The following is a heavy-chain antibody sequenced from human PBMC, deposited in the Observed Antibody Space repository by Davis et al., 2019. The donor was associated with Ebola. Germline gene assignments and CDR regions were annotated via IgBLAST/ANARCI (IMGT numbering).Heavy chain of an antibody. CDR3: ARFGSSGCLDY. J-gene: IGHJ4*02. CDR2: INHSGST. V-gene: IGHV4-34*01. Sequence: GSLRLSCAVYGGSFSGYYWSWIRQPPGKGLEWIGEINHSGSTNYNPSLKSRVTISVDTSKNQFSLKLSSVTAADTAVYYCARFGSSGCLDYWGLGTRVTVSS. CDR1: GGSFSGYY. D-gene: IGHD6-19*01.